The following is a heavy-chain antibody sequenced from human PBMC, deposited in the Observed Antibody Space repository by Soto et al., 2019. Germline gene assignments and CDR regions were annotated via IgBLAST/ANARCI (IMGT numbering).Heavy chain of an antibody. D-gene: IGHD3-22*01. V-gene: IGHV5-51*01. Sequence: GESLKISCKGSGHSFTSYWIGWVRQMPGKGLEWMGIIYPGDSDTRYSPSFQGQVTISADKSISTAYLQWSSLKASDTAMYYCARHAPPYYYDSSGFDYWGQGTLVTVSS. J-gene: IGHJ4*02. CDR2: IYPGDSDT. CDR3: ARHAPPYYYDSSGFDY. CDR1: GHSFTSYW.